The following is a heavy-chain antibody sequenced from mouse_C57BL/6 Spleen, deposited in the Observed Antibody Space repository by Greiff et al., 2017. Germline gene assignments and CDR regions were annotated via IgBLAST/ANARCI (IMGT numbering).Heavy chain of an antibody. CDR2: ISSGSSTI. Sequence: EVHLVESGGGLVKPGGSLKLSCAASGFTFSDYGMHWVRQAPEKGLEWVAYISSGSSTIYYADTVKGRFTISRDNDKNTLFLQMTSLRYEDTAMCYCARQGDYGSSYAMDYWGQGTSVTVSS. CDR3: ARQGDYGSSYAMDY. CDR1: GFTFSDYG. J-gene: IGHJ4*01. V-gene: IGHV5-17*01. D-gene: IGHD1-1*01.